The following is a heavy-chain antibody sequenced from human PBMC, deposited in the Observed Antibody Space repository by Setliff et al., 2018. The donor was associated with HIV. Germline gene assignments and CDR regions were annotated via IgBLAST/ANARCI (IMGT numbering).Heavy chain of an antibody. CDR3: ARGSHPGSAEDYYYYYMDV. D-gene: IGHD3-10*01. CDR1: GGTFSNYA. V-gene: IGHV1-69*05. Sequence: ASVKVSCKASGGTFSNYAINWVLQAPGQGLEWMVGIIPILGTANYAQKFQGRVTITTDESTSTAYMELSSLRSEDTAVYYCARGSHPGSAEDYYYYYMDVWGKGTMVTVSS. J-gene: IGHJ6*03. CDR2: IIPILGTA.